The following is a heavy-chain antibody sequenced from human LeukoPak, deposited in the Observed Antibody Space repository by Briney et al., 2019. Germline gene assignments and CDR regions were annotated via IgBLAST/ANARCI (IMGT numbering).Heavy chain of an antibody. V-gene: IGHV4-39*07. D-gene: IGHD2/OR15-2a*01. CDR1: GASISSSDYY. CDR2: IYHSGSS. CDR3: ARTYCDTTACSNWFVP. J-gene: IGHJ5*02. Sequence: SETLSLTCTVSGASISSSDYYWGWVRQPPGKGLEWIGSIYHSGSSYYNSSLKSRLFISVDTSKNQFSLRLSSVSAADTAVYYCARTYCDTTACSNWFVPWGQGTLVTVSS.